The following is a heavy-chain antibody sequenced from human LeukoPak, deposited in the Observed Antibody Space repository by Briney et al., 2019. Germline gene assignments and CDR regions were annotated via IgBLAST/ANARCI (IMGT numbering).Heavy chain of an antibody. CDR1: GYTFTGYY. D-gene: IGHD2-2*01. CDR3: ARDGGSVVPAAKGLNYYGMDV. V-gene: IGHV1-2*04. J-gene: IGHJ6*02. Sequence: ASVKVSCKASGYTFTGYYMHWVRQAPGQGLEWMGWINPNSGGTNYAQKFQGWVTMTRDTSISTAYMELSRLRSDDTAVYYCARDGGSVVPAAKGLNYYGMDVWGQGTTVTVSS. CDR2: INPNSGGT.